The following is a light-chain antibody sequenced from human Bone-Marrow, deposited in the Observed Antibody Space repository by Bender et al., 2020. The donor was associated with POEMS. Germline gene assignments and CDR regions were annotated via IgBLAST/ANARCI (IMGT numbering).Light chain of an antibody. J-gene: IGLJ3*02. CDR3: CSHTSSETWV. CDR1: SSDVGSYSR. Sequence: QSALTQPASVSGSPGQSVTISCTGTSSDVGSYSRVSWYQQSPGTAPRLIIYEVTNRPSGVPDRFSGSKSGNTASLTISGLQAEDEADYYCCSHTSSETWVFGGGTKLTVL. CDR2: EVT. V-gene: IGLV2-18*02.